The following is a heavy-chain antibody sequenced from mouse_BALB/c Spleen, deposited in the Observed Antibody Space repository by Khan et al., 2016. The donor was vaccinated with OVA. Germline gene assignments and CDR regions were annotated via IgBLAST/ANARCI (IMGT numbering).Heavy chain of an antibody. CDR3: ARSGGTTVADY. D-gene: IGHD1-1*01. V-gene: IGHV1-80*01. Sequence: QVQLQQSGAELVRPGSSVKISCKASGYAFSSYWMNWVKQRPGQGLEWIGQIYPGDGDTNYNGKFKGKATLTADKSSSTAYMQLSSLTSEDSAVYFCARSGGTTVADYWGQGTTLTVSS. J-gene: IGHJ2*01. CDR1: GYAFSSYW. CDR2: IYPGDGDT.